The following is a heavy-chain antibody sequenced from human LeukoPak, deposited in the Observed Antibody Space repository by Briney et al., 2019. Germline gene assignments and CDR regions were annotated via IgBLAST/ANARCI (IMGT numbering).Heavy chain of an antibody. Sequence: PSGTLSLPCTVPGPSISSSYWSWLRQPPGKRLEWIGFIYYNGNTNSNPSLKSRVTISVDTSKNQFSLKLTSVTAADTAVYYCVRGNYDNRGYANAFDIWGQGAMVTVSS. CDR1: GPSISSSY. CDR2: IYYNGNT. CDR3: VRGNYDNRGYANAFDI. V-gene: IGHV4-59*07. D-gene: IGHD3-22*01. J-gene: IGHJ3*02.